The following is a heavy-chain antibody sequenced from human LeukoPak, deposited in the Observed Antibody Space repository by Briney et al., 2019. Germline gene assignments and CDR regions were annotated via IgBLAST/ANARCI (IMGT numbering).Heavy chain of an antibody. CDR3: AKERIVGIAAAGTGWDYYYGMDV. D-gene: IGHD6-13*01. CDR2: ISGSGGST. CDR1: GFTFSSYA. J-gene: IGHJ6*02. Sequence: PGGSLRLSCAASGFTFSSYAMSWVRQAPGKGLEWVSAISGSGGSTYYADSVKGRFTISRDNSKNTLYLQMNRLRAEDTAVYYCAKERIVGIAAAGTGWDYYYGMDVWGQGTTVTVSS. V-gene: IGHV3-23*01.